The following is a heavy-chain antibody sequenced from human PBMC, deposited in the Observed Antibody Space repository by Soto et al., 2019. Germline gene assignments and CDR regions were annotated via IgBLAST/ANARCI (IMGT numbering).Heavy chain of an antibody. CDR1: GFTFNSYT. D-gene: IGHD2-8*02. CDR3: AKARCTGNSCYVPDY. Sequence: HPGGSLRLSCAASGFTFNSYTMAWVRQAPGKGLELVSSISVSGGSPSYADSVQGRFTISRDNSRNTISLQMNSLRAEDTATYYCAKARCTGNSCYVPDYWGHGSLVTVSS. CDR2: ISVSGGSP. V-gene: IGHV3-23*01. J-gene: IGHJ4*01.